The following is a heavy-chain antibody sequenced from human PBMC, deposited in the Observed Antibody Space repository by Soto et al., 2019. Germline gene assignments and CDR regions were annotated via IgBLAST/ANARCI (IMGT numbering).Heavy chain of an antibody. D-gene: IGHD3-16*01. V-gene: IGHV1-8*01. CDR3: ARGNPFNYAGFDV. CDR1: GYTFSDFD. CDR2: MNAKSGDT. Sequence: ASVKVSCKASGYTFSDFDINWLRQASGQGPEWMGWMNAKSGDTFFAQRFQGKFNMTWDTSLSTAYMEVGSLTSDDTAMYYCARGNPFNYAGFDVWGQGTTATVSS. J-gene: IGHJ6*02.